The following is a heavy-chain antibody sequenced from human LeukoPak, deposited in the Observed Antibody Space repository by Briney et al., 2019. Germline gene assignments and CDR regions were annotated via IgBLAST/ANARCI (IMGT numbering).Heavy chain of an antibody. V-gene: IGHV3-30*02. Sequence: GGSLRLSCAASGFTFSSYGMHWVRQAPGKGLEWVAFIRYDGSNKYYADSVKGRFTISRDNSKNTLYLQMNSLRAEDTAVYYCAKDYLIQLSHYGDAFDIWGQGTMVSVSS. D-gene: IGHD5-18*01. CDR1: GFTFSSYG. CDR2: IRYDGSNK. CDR3: AKDYLIQLSHYGDAFDI. J-gene: IGHJ3*02.